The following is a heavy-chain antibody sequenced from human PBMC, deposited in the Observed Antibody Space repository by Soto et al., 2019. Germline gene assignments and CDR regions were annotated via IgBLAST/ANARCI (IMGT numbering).Heavy chain of an antibody. CDR2: VYYTGST. D-gene: IGHD6-19*01. CDR1: GGSISSTN. Sequence: PSKTLSLTCGVSGGSISSTNWSWIRQSPGKGLEWLGYVYYTGSTNYSPSLRSRVSISVDTSKNEFSLRLSSVTAADTAVYFCARSVAVPGAHIGYWGQGTQVTVSS. J-gene: IGHJ4*02. CDR3: ARSVAVPGAHIGY. V-gene: IGHV4-59*01.